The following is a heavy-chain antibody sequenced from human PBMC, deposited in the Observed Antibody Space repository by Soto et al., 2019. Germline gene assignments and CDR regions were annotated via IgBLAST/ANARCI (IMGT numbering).Heavy chain of an antibody. Sequence: QVQLQESGPGLVKPSGTLSLTCAVSGGSIRSNNWWSWVRQPPGKGLAWIGEIFHSGSTHYTPSLKTRVTISVDKSKSQFSLTLSSVTAADTAVYYCARVYSGSYSGYWGQGTLVTVSS. V-gene: IGHV4-4*02. CDR3: ARVYSGSYSGY. CDR2: IFHSGST. D-gene: IGHD1-26*01. J-gene: IGHJ4*02. CDR1: GGSIRSNNW.